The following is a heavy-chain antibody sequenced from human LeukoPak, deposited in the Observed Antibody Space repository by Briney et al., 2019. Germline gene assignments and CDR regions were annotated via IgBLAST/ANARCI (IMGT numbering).Heavy chain of an antibody. J-gene: IGHJ4*02. Sequence: GGSLRLSCAASGFTFDDYAMHWVRQAPGKGLEWVSLISGDGGSTYYADSEKGRFTISRDNSRNSLYLQMNSLRTEDTALYYCASGERGYSYDDLFDYWGQGTLVTVSS. V-gene: IGHV3-43*02. CDR3: ASGERGYSYDDLFDY. CDR1: GFTFDDYA. D-gene: IGHD5-18*01. CDR2: ISGDGGST.